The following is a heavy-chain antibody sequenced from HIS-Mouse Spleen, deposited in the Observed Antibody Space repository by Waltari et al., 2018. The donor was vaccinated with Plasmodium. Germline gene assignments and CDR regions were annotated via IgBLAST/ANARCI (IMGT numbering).Heavy chain of an antibody. CDR1: GYTFTGYY. CDR2: INPNSGGT. Sequence: QVQLVQSGAEVKKPGASVKVSCKASGYTFTGYYMPWVRQAPAHGLEWMGWINPNSGGTNYAQKFQGRVTMTRDTSISTAYMELSRLRSDDTAVYYCARVLGYKAAAGTFVEYFQHWGQGTLVTVSS. V-gene: IGHV1-2*02. J-gene: IGHJ1*01. D-gene: IGHD6-13*01. CDR3: ARVLGYKAAAGTFVEYFQH.